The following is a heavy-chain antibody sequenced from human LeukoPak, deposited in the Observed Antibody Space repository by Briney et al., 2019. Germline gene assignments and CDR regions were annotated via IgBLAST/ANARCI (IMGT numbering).Heavy chain of an antibody. D-gene: IGHD6-13*01. Sequence: PGGSLRLSCAASGFTFSSYGMHWVRQAPGKGLEWVAFIRYDGSNKYYADSVKGRFTISRDNSKTPLSLQMTSLRAEDPAVYSCANRHSSSWYQFDYWGQGTLVTVSS. CDR1: GFTFSSYG. CDR3: ANRHSSSWYQFDY. V-gene: IGHV3-30*02. J-gene: IGHJ4*02. CDR2: IRYDGSNK.